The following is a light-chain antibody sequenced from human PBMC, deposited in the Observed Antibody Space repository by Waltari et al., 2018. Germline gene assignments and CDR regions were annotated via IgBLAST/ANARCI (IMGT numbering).Light chain of an antibody. CDR2: AAS. Sequence: DIQMTQSPSSLSASVGDRVTITCQASQSITYYLNWYQQQPGKAPKLLVYAASSLQSGVPSRFSGSGSGTDFTLTINSLQPEDSAVYYCQQRTNWPPWAFGQGTKVEI. CDR1: QSITYY. V-gene: IGKV1-39*01. CDR3: QQRTNWPPWA. J-gene: IGKJ1*01.